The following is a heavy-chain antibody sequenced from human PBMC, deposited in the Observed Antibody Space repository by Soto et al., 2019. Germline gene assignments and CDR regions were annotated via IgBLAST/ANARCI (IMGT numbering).Heavy chain of an antibody. Sequence: SETLSLTCAVYGGSFSGYYWSWIRQPPGKGLEWIGEINHSGSTNYNPSLKGRVTISVDTSKNQFSLKLSSVTAADTAVYYCARYYSSGGFFQHWGQGTLVTVSS. CDR2: INHSGST. D-gene: IGHD6-19*01. V-gene: IGHV4-34*01. CDR1: GGSFSGYY. J-gene: IGHJ1*01. CDR3: ARYYSSGGFFQH.